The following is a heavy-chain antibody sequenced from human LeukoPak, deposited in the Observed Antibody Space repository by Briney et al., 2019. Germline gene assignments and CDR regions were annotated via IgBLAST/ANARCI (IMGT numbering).Heavy chain of an antibody. CDR1: GGSISSGGYS. CDR3: ARDNWNYGSSMDV. J-gene: IGHJ6*02. Sequence: SETLSLTCAVSGGSISSGGYSWSWIRQPPGKGLEWIGYIYHSGSTYYNPSLKSRVTISVDRSKNQFSLKLSSVTAADTAVYYCARDNWNYGSSMDVWGQGTTVTVSS. CDR2: IYHSGST. D-gene: IGHD1-7*01. V-gene: IGHV4-30-2*01.